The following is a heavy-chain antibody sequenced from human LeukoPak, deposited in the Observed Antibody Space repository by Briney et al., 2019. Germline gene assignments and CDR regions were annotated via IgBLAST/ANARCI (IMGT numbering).Heavy chain of an antibody. J-gene: IGHJ3*02. Sequence: SVKVSCKASGGTFSSYAISWVRQAHGQGLEWMGRIIPIFGTANYAQKFQGRVTITTDASTCTAYMELSSLTSADTAVYYCARGSMITFGGVIVHGAFDIWGQGTMVTVSS. CDR1: GGTFSSYA. V-gene: IGHV1-69*05. D-gene: IGHD3-16*02. CDR3: ARGSMITFGGVIVHGAFDI. CDR2: IIPIFGTA.